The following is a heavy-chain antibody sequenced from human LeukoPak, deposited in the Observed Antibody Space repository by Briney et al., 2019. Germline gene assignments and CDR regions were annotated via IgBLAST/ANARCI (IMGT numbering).Heavy chain of an antibody. Sequence: GASVKVSCKASGGTFSSYAISWVRQAPGQGLEWMGRIIPILGIANYAQKFQGRVTITADKSTSTAYMELSSLRSEDTAVYYCARLSGQWPATTFDYWGQGTLVTVSS. V-gene: IGHV1-69*04. D-gene: IGHD6-19*01. J-gene: IGHJ4*02. CDR3: ARLSGQWPATTFDY. CDR2: IIPILGIA. CDR1: GGTFSSYA.